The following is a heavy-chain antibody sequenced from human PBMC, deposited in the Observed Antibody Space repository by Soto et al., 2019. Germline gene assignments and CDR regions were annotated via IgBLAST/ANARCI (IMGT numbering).Heavy chain of an antibody. CDR1: GATISSGGYY. CDR3: ARVGSELATAYYFDY. CDR2: IYYSGIT. Sequence: PSETLSLTCTVSGATISSGGYYWSWIRQHPGKGLEWIGYIYYSGITYYNPSLKSRVTISVDTSENQFTLTLSSVTAADTAVYYCARVGSELATAYYFDYWGQGTLVTVSS. D-gene: IGHD2-15*01. J-gene: IGHJ4*02. V-gene: IGHV4-31*03.